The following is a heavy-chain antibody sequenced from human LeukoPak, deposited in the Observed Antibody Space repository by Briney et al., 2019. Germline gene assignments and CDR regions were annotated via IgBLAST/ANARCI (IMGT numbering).Heavy chain of an antibody. CDR3: ARGRRLEWELLSF. CDR1: GYIFTDYY. J-gene: IGHJ4*02. Sequence: ASVKVSCKASGYIFTDYYMHWGRQAPGQGLEWMGWINLKSGSAKYVEKCLGRLTMTRNTSINTAFMELSSLKHDDTAVYYCARGRRLEWELLSFWGQGTLVTVSS. V-gene: IGHV1-2*02. D-gene: IGHD1-26*01. CDR2: INLKSGSA.